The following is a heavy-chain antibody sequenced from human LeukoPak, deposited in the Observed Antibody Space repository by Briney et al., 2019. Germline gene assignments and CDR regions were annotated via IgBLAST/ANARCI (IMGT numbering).Heavy chain of an antibody. V-gene: IGHV4-61*02. CDR1: GGSISSGSYY. J-gene: IGHJ4*02. D-gene: IGHD2-15*01. CDR2: IYTSVST. CDR3: ARVNWCASGGSCYLGSY. Sequence: SETLSLTCTVSGGSISSGSYYWTWIRQPAGKGLEWIGRIYTSVSTNYNPSLKSRVTISVDTSKNQFSLKLSSVTAADTAVYYCARVNWCASGGSCYLGSYWGQGTLVTVSS.